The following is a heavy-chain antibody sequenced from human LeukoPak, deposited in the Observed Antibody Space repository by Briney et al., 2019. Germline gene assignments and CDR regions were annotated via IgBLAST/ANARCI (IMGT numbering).Heavy chain of an antibody. CDR2: ISGSGGST. CDR1: GFTFSSYA. Sequence: GGSLRLSCAASGFTFSSYAMSWVRQAPGKGLEWVSAISGSGGSTYYADSVKGRFTISRDNSKNTLYLQMNSLRAEDTAVYYCAKEALGMVRGAIRRRMNVYWGQGTLVTVSS. J-gene: IGHJ4*02. D-gene: IGHD3-10*01. V-gene: IGHV3-23*01. CDR3: AKEALGMVRGAIRRRMNVY.